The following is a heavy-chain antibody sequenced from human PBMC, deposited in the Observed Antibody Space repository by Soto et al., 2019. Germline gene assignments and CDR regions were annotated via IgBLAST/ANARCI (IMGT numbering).Heavy chain of an antibody. D-gene: IGHD5-12*01. Sequence: ASVKVSCKTSGYTFTSYHINWVRQAPGQGLEWMGIINPSGGYTNFAQKFQGRVAVTRDTSTSTVYMELSSLRSEDTAVYYCARAVATKPAPIDYRGQGSLVTVSS. V-gene: IGHV1-46*01. CDR2: INPSGGYT. CDR3: ARAVATKPAPIDY. J-gene: IGHJ4*02. CDR1: GYTFTSYH.